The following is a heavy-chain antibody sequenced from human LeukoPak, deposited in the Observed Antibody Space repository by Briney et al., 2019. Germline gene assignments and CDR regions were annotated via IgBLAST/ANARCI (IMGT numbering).Heavy chain of an antibody. CDR2: ISSRGDTI. CDR3: ARGYASAWCDY. J-gene: IGHJ4*02. V-gene: IGHV3-48*03. D-gene: IGHD6-19*01. CDR1: GFTFSTYE. Sequence: PGGSLRLSCAGSGFTFSTYEMNWVRQAPGKGLEWVSYISSRGDTIYYADSVRGRFTLYRDNAKNSLYLQMNSLRAEDTAVYYCARGYASAWCDYWGQGALVTVSS.